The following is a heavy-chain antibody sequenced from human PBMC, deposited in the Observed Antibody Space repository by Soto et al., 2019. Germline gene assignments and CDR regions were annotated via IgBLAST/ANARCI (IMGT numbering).Heavy chain of an antibody. CDR2: ISYDGSNK. CDR3: AKDAYSGYDSSLGYFDY. V-gene: IGHV3-30*18. Sequence: QVQLVESGGGVVQPGRSLRLSCAASGFTFSSYGMHWVRQAPGKGLEWVAVISYDGSNKYYADSVKGRFTISRDNSKNTLYLQMNSLRAEDTDVYYCAKDAYSGYDSSLGYFDYWGQGTLVTVSS. CDR1: GFTFSSYG. J-gene: IGHJ4*02. D-gene: IGHD5-12*01.